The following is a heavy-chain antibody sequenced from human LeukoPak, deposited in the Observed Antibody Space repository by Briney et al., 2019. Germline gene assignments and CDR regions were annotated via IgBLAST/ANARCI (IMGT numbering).Heavy chain of an antibody. CDR2: ISSSSSYI. CDR3: ARDPTYGGNLTFDY. CDR1: GFTFSSYA. D-gene: IGHD4/OR15-4a*01. Sequence: GGFLRLSCAASGFTFSSYAMSWVRQAPGKGLEWVSSISSSSSYIYYADSVKGRFTISRDNAKNSLYLQMNSLRAEDTAVYYCARDPTYGGNLTFDYWGQGTLVTVSS. V-gene: IGHV3-21*01. J-gene: IGHJ4*02.